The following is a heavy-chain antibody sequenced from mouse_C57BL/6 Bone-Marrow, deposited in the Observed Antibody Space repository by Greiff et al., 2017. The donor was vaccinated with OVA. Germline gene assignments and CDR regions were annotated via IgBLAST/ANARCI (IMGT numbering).Heavy chain of an antibody. CDR3: ARSPLLRRGYAMGY. V-gene: IGHV2-9-1*01. CDR2: IWTGGGT. D-gene: IGHD1-2*01. Sequence: QVQLKESGPGLVAPSQSLSITCTVSGFSLTSYAISWVRQPPGKGLEWLGEIWTGGGTNYNSDLKSSLSISTDNSKRHAFLKRISLQTDDTARYYCARSPLLRRGYAMGYWGQGTSVTVSS. CDR1: GFSLTSYA. J-gene: IGHJ4*01.